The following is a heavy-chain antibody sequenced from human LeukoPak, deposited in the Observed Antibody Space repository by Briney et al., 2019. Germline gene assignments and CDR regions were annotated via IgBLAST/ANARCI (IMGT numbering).Heavy chain of an antibody. CDR2: MSPNSGNT. CDR3: ARNPPLTADFDF. J-gene: IGHJ4*02. V-gene: IGHV1-8*01. D-gene: IGHD7-27*01. CDR1: GYTFTSYD. Sequence: ASVKVSCKASGYTFTSYDINWMRQATGQGREWMGWMSPNSGNTGYAQKFQGRVTMTRDTSIRTAYMELSSLRSEDTAVSYCARNPPLTADFDFWGLGTMVTVSS.